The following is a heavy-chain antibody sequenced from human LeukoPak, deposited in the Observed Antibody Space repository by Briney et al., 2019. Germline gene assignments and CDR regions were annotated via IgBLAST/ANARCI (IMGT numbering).Heavy chain of an antibody. Sequence: GGSLRLSCAASGFTFSNAWMNWVRQAPGKGLEWVGRIKTKTEGGTTDYAAPVKGRFTISRDNSKNTLYLQMNSLRAEDTAVYYCAKDGRRAYYMDVWGKGTTVTISS. J-gene: IGHJ6*03. D-gene: IGHD3-10*01. CDR2: IKTKTEGGTT. CDR1: GFTFSNAW. V-gene: IGHV3-15*01. CDR3: AKDGRRAYYMDV.